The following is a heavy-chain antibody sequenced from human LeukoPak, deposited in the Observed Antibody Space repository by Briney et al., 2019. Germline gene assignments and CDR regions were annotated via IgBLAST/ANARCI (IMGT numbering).Heavy chain of an antibody. J-gene: IGHJ4*02. D-gene: IGHD3/OR15-3a*01. V-gene: IGHV1-8*01. Sequence: GASVKVSCKASGYTFTSYDINWVRQATGQGLEWMGWTNPNSGNTGYAQKFQGRVTMTRNTSISTAYMERSSLRSEDTAVYYCAGRKSRPRSLDTQRRAFDYWGQGTLVTVSS. CDR1: GYTFTSYD. CDR3: AGRKSRPRSLDTQRRAFDY. CDR2: TNPNSGNT.